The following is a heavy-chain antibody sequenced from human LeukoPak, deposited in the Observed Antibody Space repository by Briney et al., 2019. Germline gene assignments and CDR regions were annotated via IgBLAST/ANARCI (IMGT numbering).Heavy chain of an antibody. J-gene: IGHJ1*01. V-gene: IGHV3-66*04. CDR2: IYTGGNT. Sequence: GGSLRLSCAASGFSVSSNYMSWVRQAPGKGLEWVSLIYTGGNTYDADSVKGRFTLSRDNAKNSLYLQMNSLRAEDTAVYYCAKQLRGYRSFQHWGQGTLVTVSS. D-gene: IGHD5-18*01. CDR3: AKQLRGYRSFQH. CDR1: GFSVSSNY.